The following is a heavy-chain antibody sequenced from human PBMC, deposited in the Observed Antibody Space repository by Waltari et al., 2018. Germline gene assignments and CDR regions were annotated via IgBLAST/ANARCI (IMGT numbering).Heavy chain of an antibody. J-gene: IGHJ4*02. Sequence: QVQLQESGPGLVTPSETLSLTCTVSGGSISSHYWSWIRQPPGKGLEWIGYIYYSGSTNYNPSLKSRVTISVDTSKNQFSLKLSSVTAADTAVYYCASSTGSLLVDYWGQGTLVTVSS. V-gene: IGHV4-59*11. CDR2: IYYSGST. CDR3: ASSTGSLLVDY. CDR1: GGSISSHY. D-gene: IGHD2-2*01.